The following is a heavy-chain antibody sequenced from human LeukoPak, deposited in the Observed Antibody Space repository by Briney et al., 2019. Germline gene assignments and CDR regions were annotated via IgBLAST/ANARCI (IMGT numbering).Heavy chain of an antibody. CDR3: ARDLGDYGDYFDY. J-gene: IGHJ4*02. CDR2: MNPNSGNT. CDR1: AYTFTSYD. Sequence: GASVKVTCKASAYTFTSYDIYWVRQATAQGLEWMGWMNPNSGNTGYAQKFQGRVTITADKSTSTAYMELSSLRSEDTAVYYCARDLGDYGDYFDYWGQGTLVTVSS. V-gene: IGHV1-8*01. D-gene: IGHD4-17*01.